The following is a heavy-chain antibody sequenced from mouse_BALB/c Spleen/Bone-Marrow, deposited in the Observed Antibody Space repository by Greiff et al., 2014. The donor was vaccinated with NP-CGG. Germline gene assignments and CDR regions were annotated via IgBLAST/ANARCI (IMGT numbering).Heavy chain of an antibody. V-gene: IGHV14-3*02. CDR2: IDPASGNT. CDR1: GFNIKDTF. D-gene: IGHD2-3*01. Sequence: VQLKESGADLVKPGAPAKLPCTIFGFNIKDTFLPWGKQRLEQALEWIGRIDPASGNTKYDPRFQGKATITADTSSNKVSLQLSGLTSEDTAVYYCAHDAPFTYWGQGTLVTVSA. CDR3: AHDAPFTY. J-gene: IGHJ3*01.